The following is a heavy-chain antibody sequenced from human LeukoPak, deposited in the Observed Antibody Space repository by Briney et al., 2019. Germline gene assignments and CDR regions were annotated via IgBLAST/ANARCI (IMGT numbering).Heavy chain of an antibody. J-gene: IGHJ4*02. CDR2: ISGDESST. D-gene: IGHD6-6*01. CDR1: GFTFRNHW. CDR3: ARDQRVTGRPDIDY. V-gene: IGHV3-74*03. Sequence: GGSLRLSCAASGFTFRNHWMHWVRQTPGKGLVWVSRISGDESSTTYADSVKGRFTISRDNAKNTLYLQMNNLRAEDTAMYYCARDQRVTGRPDIDYWGQGTLVIVSS.